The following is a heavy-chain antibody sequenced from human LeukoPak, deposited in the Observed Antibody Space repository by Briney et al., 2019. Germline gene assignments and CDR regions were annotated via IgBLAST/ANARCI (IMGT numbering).Heavy chain of an antibody. J-gene: IGHJ4*02. CDR3: ARHGSQDIVALYYFDY. CDR1: GYRFTSYW. V-gene: IGHV5-51*01. Sequence: GESLKISCKGSGYRFTSYWIGWVRQMPGKGLEWMGIIYPGDSDTRYSPSFQGQVTISADKFISTAYLQCSSLKASDTAMYYCARHGSQDIVALYYFDYWGQGTLVTVSS. CDR2: IYPGDSDT. D-gene: IGHD5-12*01.